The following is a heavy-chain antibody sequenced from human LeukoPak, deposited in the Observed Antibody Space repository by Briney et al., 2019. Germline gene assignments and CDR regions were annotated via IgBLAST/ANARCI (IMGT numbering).Heavy chain of an antibody. Sequence: PGGSLRLSCTASGFTSSDYWMTWVRQAPGKGLEWVANIKQDGSIIWYVDSVKGRFTISRDNAKNSLYLQMNSLRIDDTAVYYCARKGLPDHWGQGILVTVSS. V-gene: IGHV3-7*01. CDR1: GFTSSDYW. CDR2: IKQDGSII. CDR3: ARKGLPDH. J-gene: IGHJ4*02.